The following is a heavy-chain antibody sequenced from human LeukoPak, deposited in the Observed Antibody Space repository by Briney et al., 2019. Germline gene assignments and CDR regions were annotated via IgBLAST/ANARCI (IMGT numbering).Heavy chain of an antibody. V-gene: IGHV1-18*01. D-gene: IGHD3-22*01. Sequence: ASVKVSCKASGYTFTSYGISWVRQAPGQGLEWMGWISAYNGNTNYAQKLQGRVTMTTDTSTSTAYMELRSLRSDDTAVCYCARTPIVVVITTFIGAFDIWGQGTMVTVSS. CDR3: ARTPIVVVITTFIGAFDI. CDR2: ISAYNGNT. J-gene: IGHJ3*02. CDR1: GYTFTSYG.